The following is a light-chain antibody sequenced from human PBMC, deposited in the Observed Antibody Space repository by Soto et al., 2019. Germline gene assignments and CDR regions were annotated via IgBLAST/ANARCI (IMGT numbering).Light chain of an antibody. CDR2: GTN. CDR1: TSNIGTNP. Sequence: QSVLTQPPSASGTPGQRVVISCSGSTSNIGTNPVNWYQQLPGTAPKLLIYGTNQRPSGVPDRFSGSKSGTSASLAISGLQSEDEADYYCAAWDDSLNGPVFGGGTKLTVL. CDR3: AAWDDSLNGPV. V-gene: IGLV1-44*01. J-gene: IGLJ3*02.